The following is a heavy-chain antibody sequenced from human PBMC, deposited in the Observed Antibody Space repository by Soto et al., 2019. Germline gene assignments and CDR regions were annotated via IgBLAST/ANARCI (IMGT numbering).Heavy chain of an antibody. CDR2: VYPGDSDT. CDR3: ARLSGCSSTSCYTNMDV. D-gene: IGHD2-2*02. CDR1: GYSFTIYW. Sequence: GESLKISCKGSGYSFTIYWIGWVRQMPGKGLGWTGIVYPGDSDTRYSPSFQGQVTISADKSISTAYLQWSSLKASDTAMYYCARLSGCSSTSCYTNMDVWGQGTTVTVYS. J-gene: IGHJ6*02. V-gene: IGHV5-51*01.